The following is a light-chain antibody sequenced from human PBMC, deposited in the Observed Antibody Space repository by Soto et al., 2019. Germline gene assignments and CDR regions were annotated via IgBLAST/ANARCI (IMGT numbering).Light chain of an antibody. V-gene: IGKV1-8*01. CDR2: AAS. J-gene: IGKJ4*01. CDR3: QQYYSYSGLT. Sequence: AIRMTQSPSSLSASTGDRVTITCRASQGISSYLAWYQQKPGKAPKLLIYAASTLQSGVPSRFSGSAYGTDFTLTISCLQSEDFATYYCQQYYSYSGLTFGGGTKVEIK. CDR1: QGISSY.